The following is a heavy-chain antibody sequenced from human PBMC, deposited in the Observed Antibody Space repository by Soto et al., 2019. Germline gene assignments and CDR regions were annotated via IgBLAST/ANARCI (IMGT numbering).Heavy chain of an antibody. D-gene: IGHD3-9*01. CDR3: ARGGLRYFDWLPHL. CDR1: GYTFTSYD. J-gene: IGHJ4*02. Sequence: ASVKVSCKASGYTFTSYDINWVRQALGQGLEWMGWINPNSGGTNYAQKFQGRVAMTRDTSISTAYMELSRLRSDDTAVYYCARGGLRYFDWLPHLWGQGTLVTVSS. V-gene: IGHV1-2*02. CDR2: INPNSGGT.